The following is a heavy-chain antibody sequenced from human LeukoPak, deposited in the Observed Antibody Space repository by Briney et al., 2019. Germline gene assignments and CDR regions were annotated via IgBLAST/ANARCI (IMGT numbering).Heavy chain of an antibody. V-gene: IGHV3-23*01. Sequence: GGSLRLSXAASGFTFGTYAMSWVRQTPGKGLEWLSGISGSGGSTFYADSVKGRFTISRDNSKNTLYLQMNSLRVEDTAVYYCAKASYDTYYFDYWGQGTLVTVSS. J-gene: IGHJ4*02. CDR2: ISGSGGST. CDR1: GFTFGTYA. D-gene: IGHD3-22*01. CDR3: AKASYDTYYFDY.